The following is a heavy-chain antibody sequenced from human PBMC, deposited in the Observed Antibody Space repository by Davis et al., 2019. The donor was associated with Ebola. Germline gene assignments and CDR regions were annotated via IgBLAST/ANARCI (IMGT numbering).Heavy chain of an antibody. CDR1: GFTFSSYA. CDR3: ARARLEWLLGPDYYYYGMDV. CDR2: ISYDGSNK. V-gene: IGHV3-30-3*01. D-gene: IGHD3-3*01. J-gene: IGHJ6*02. Sequence: PGGSLRLSCAASGFTFSSYAMHWVRQAPGKGLEWVAVISYDGSNKYYADSVKGRFTISRDNSKNTLYLQMNSLRAEDTAVYYCARARLEWLLGPDYYYYGMDVWGQGTTVTVSS.